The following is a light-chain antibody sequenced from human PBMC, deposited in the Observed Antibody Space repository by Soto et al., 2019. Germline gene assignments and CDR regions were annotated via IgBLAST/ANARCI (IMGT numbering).Light chain of an antibody. CDR2: DAS. V-gene: IGKV3-11*01. Sequence: EIVLTQSPATLSLSPGERATLSCRASQSVSTYLAWYQQKPGQAPRLLIYDASNRATGLPGRFSGSGSGTDFTLTISSLEPEDFAVYYCQQRSNWPPRTFGQGTKLEIK. CDR3: QQRSNWPPRT. CDR1: QSVSTY. J-gene: IGKJ2*01.